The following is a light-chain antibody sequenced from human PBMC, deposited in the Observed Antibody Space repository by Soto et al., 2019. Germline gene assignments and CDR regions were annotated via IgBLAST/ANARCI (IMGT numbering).Light chain of an antibody. Sequence: EIVLTQSPGTLSLSPGQRATLSCRASERISRDYLAWYQQRLGQAPRLLIYGASSGATGIPDRFSGSGSGTDFTLTIRRLEPEDFVRYYCQQYGGVPYTFGQGTKLEIK. V-gene: IGKV3-20*01. J-gene: IGKJ2*01. CDR3: QQYGGVPYT. CDR2: GAS. CDR1: ERISRDY.